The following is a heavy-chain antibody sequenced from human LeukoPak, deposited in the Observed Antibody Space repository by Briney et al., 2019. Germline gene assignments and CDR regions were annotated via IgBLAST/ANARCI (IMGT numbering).Heavy chain of an antibody. V-gene: IGHV3-9*01. CDR1: GFTFDDYA. D-gene: IGHD6-6*01. CDR3: AKDMEYSSSSGWGNFQH. Sequence: GGSLRLSCAASGFTFDDYAMHWVRQAPGKGLEWVSGISWNSGSIGYADSVKGRFTIFRDNAKNSLYLQMNSLRAEDTAFYYCAKDMEYSSSSGWGNFQHWGQGTLVTVSS. CDR2: ISWNSGSI. J-gene: IGHJ1*01.